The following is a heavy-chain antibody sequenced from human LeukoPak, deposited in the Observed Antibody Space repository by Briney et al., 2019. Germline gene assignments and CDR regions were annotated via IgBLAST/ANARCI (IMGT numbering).Heavy chain of an antibody. CDR2: IYSGGST. J-gene: IGHJ4*02. CDR3: AKIVGATNYYFDY. CDR1: GFSVRDYA. Sequence: GGSLRLSCAASGFSVRDYAMHWVRQAPGKGLEWVSVIYSGGSTYYADSVKGRFAISRDNSKNTLYLQMNSLRAEDTAVYYCAKIVGATNYYFDYWGQGTLVTVSS. D-gene: IGHD1-26*01. V-gene: IGHV3-23*03.